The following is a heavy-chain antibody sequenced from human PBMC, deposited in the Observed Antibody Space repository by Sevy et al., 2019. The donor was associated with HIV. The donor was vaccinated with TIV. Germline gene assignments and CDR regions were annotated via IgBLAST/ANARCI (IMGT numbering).Heavy chain of an antibody. CDR1: GGTFSSYA. CDR3: ARALSMVRGVGFDY. V-gene: IGHV1-69*06. Sequence: ASVKVSCKASGGTFSSYAISWVRQAPGQGLEWMGGIIPIFGTANYAQKFQGRVTITADKSTGTAYMELSSLSSEDTAVYYCARALSMVRGVGFDYWGQGTLVTVSS. CDR2: IIPIFGTA. D-gene: IGHD3-10*01. J-gene: IGHJ4*02.